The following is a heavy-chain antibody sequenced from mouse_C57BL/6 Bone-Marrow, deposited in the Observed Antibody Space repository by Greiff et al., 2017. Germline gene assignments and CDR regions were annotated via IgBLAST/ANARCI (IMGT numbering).Heavy chain of an antibody. Sequence: VQLKQSGAELVRPGASVKLSCTASGFNIKDDYMHWVKQRPEQGLEWIGWLDPENGDTEYASKFQGKAPITADTSSNTAYLQLSSLTSEDTAVYYCTTVVHYWGQGTTLTVSS. V-gene: IGHV14-4*01. J-gene: IGHJ2*01. D-gene: IGHD1-1*01. CDR3: TTVVHY. CDR2: LDPENGDT. CDR1: GFNIKDDY.